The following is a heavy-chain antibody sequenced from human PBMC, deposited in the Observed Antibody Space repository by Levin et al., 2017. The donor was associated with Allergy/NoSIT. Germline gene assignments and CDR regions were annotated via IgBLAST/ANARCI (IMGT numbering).Heavy chain of an antibody. CDR3: ARKYNWNDVFSLNY. J-gene: IGHJ4*02. V-gene: IGHV1-18*01. D-gene: IGHD1-20*01. Sequence: ASVKVSCKASGYTFTSYGISWVRQAPGQGLEWMGWISAYNGNTNYAQKLQGRVTMTTDTSTSTAYMELRSLRSDDTAVYYCARKYNWNDVFSLNYWGQGTLVTVSS. CDR2: ISAYNGNT. CDR1: GYTFTSYG.